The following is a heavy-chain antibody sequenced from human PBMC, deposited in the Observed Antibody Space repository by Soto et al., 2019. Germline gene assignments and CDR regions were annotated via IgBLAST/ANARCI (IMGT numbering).Heavy chain of an antibody. J-gene: IGHJ4*02. Sequence: PSETLSLTCTVSGGSISSGGYYWSWIRQHPGKGLEWIGYIYYSGSTYYNQSLKSRVTISVDTSKNQFSLNLSSVTAADSAVYYCARSFGELFSGFDYWGQGTLVTGLL. CDR2: IYYSGST. CDR1: GGSISSGGYY. D-gene: IGHD3-10*01. V-gene: IGHV4-31*03. CDR3: ARSFGELFSGFDY.